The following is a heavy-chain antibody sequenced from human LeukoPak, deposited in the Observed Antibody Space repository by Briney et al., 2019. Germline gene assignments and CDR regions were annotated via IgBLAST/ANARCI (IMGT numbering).Heavy chain of an antibody. CDR3: ASRRGGIVGDY. J-gene: IGHJ4*02. D-gene: IGHD2-15*01. CDR2: ISYDGSYK. CDR1: GFTFSSYG. V-gene: IGHV3-30*03. Sequence: GGSLRLSCAASGFTFSSYGMHWVRQAPGKGLEWVTVISYDGSYKYYADSVKGRFTIARDNSKNTVYLQMNSLRAEDTAVYYCASRRGGIVGDYWGQGTLVTVSS.